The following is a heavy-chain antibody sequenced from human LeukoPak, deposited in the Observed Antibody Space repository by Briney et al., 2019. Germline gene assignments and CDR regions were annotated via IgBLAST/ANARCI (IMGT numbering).Heavy chain of an antibody. V-gene: IGHV3-23*01. Sequence: PGGSLRLSCEASGFTFGSHAMYWVRQAPGKGLEWVAGIFGSGGSPYYADTVKGRFTISRDNSRNTVYLQINSLRADDTAVYYCGKTTVGYSSGQKPAWPVDYWGQGTLVTVSS. CDR3: GKTTVGYSSGQKPAWPVDY. D-gene: IGHD5-18*01. CDR2: IFGSGGSP. J-gene: IGHJ4*02. CDR1: GFTFGSHA.